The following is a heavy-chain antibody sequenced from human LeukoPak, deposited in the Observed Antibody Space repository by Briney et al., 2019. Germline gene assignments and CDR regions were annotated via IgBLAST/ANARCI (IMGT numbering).Heavy chain of an antibody. D-gene: IGHD3-9*01. CDR2: INPNSGGT. J-gene: IGHJ4*02. CDR3: ARDPPSTHDILTGYACQLDY. CDR1: GYTFTGYY. Sequence: ASVKVSCKASGYTFTGYYMHWVRQAPGQGLEWMGWINPNSGGTNYAQKFQGRVTMTRDTSISTAYMELSRLRSDDTAVYYCARDPPSTHDILTGYACQLDYWGQGTLVTVSS. V-gene: IGHV1-2*02.